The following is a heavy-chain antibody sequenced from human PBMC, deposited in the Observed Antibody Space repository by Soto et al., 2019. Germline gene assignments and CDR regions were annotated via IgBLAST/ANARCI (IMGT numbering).Heavy chain of an antibody. Sequence: EVQLVESGGGLVKPGGSLRLSCAASGFTFSSYSMNWVRQAPGKGLEWVSSISSSSSYIYYADSVKGRFTISRDNAKNSLYLQMNSLRAEDTAVYYCARDMRYCSGGSCYPSYYYMDVWGKGTTVTVSS. V-gene: IGHV3-21*01. CDR2: ISSSSSYI. J-gene: IGHJ6*03. D-gene: IGHD2-15*01. CDR1: GFTFSSYS. CDR3: ARDMRYCSGGSCYPSYYYMDV.